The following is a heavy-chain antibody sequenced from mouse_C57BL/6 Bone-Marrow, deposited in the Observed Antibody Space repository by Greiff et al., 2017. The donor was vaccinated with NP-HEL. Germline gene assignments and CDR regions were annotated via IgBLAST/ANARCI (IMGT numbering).Heavy chain of an antibody. CDR2: IYPRSGNT. J-gene: IGHJ2*01. CDR1: GYTFTSYG. D-gene: IGHD2-2*01. Sequence: VQGVESGAELARPGASVKLSCKASGYTFTSYGISWVKQRTGQGLEWIGEIYPRSGNTYYNEKFKGKATLTADKSSSTAYMELRSLTSEDSAVYFCARVDGYDVDYWGQGTTLTVSS. V-gene: IGHV1-81*01. CDR3: ARVDGYDVDY.